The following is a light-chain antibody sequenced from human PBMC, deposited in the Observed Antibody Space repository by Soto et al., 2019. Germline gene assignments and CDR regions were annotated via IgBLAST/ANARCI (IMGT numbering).Light chain of an antibody. CDR2: EGS. CDR3: CSFASSRTYV. Sequence: HSALTQPASVSGSPGQSITISCTGTSSDVGSSNLVSWYQQHPGKAPKVMIFEGSQRPSGVSHRFSGSKSGNTASLTISGLQAEDEADYYCCSFASSRTYVFGTGTKLTVL. V-gene: IGLV2-23*01. CDR1: SSDVGSSNL. J-gene: IGLJ1*01.